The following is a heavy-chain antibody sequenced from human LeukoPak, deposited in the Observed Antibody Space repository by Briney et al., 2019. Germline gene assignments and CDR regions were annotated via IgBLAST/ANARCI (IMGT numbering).Heavy chain of an antibody. J-gene: IGHJ4*02. V-gene: IGHV3-48*04. CDR2: ISSSSSTI. D-gene: IGHD6-13*01. CDR3: ARGTGGIAAAGTDYFDY. Sequence: GGSLRLSCAASGFTFSSYSMNWVRQARGKGLEWVSYISSSSSTIYYADSVKGRFTISRDNAKNSLYLQMNSLRAEDTAVYYCARGTGGIAAAGTDYFDYWGQGTLGTVSS. CDR1: GFTFSSYS.